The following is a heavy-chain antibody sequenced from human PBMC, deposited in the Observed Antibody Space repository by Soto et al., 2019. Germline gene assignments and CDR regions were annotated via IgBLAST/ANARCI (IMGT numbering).Heavy chain of an antibody. CDR3: TGLWFGEIYNY. CDR2: IKNKNDGGTT. CDR1: GFSFKNAW. Sequence: EAELGESGGGLVKPGGSITLSCAASGFSFKNAWMNWVRQAPGKGLEWFGRIKNKNDGGTTDYAAFLQGRFTISRDAPENTLYLHMTGLKTEDTDVYFCTGLWFGEIYNYWGQGSLVTVSS. V-gene: IGHV3-15*07. J-gene: IGHJ4*01. D-gene: IGHD3-10*01.